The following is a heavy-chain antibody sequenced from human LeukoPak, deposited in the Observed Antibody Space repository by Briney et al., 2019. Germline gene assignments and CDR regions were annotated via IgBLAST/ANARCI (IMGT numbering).Heavy chain of an antibody. CDR3: ARDRRFCNTNICRGSNWFAP. CDR2: ISYSGST. J-gene: IGHJ5*02. D-gene: IGHD2-2*01. CDR1: GDSINNDFYF. V-gene: IGHV4-31*03. Sequence: PSETLSLTCTVSGDSINNDFYFWTWIRQRPGKGPEWIGDISYSGSTHCNPSLKSRVIISVDPSNHQFSLHLSSVTAADTAVYFCARDRRFCNTNICRGSNWFAPWGQGTLVIVSS.